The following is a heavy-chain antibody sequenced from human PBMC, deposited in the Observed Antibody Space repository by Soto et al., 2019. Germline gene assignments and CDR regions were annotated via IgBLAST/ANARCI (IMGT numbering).Heavy chain of an antibody. Sequence: QVQLQESGPGLVKPSQTLSLTCTVSGGSISSGSNFWSWIRQHPGKGLEWIGYIYYSGSTYYNPSLMSRVTISVDTSKNQFSLKLNSVTAADTAVYFCARVYSRYYFDSWGQGTLVTVSS. J-gene: IGHJ4*02. CDR2: IYYSGST. V-gene: IGHV4-31*03. CDR1: GGSISSGSNF. D-gene: IGHD4-4*01. CDR3: ARVYSRYYFDS.